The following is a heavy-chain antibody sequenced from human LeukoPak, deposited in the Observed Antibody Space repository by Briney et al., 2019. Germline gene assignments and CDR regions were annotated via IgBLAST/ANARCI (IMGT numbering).Heavy chain of an antibody. D-gene: IGHD3-10*01. CDR2: VSASGGST. J-gene: IGHJ4*02. CDR1: GFTFSSYS. CDR3: AKGSRTFDY. Sequence: GGSLRLSCAASGFTFSSYSMNWVRQAPGKGLEWVSLVSASGGSTYYADSVKGRFTISRDNSKNTLYLQMNSLRAEDTAVYYCAKGSRTFDYWGQGTLVTVSS. V-gene: IGHV3-23*01.